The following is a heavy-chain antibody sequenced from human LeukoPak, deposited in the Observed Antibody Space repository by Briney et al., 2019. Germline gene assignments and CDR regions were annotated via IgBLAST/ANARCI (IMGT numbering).Heavy chain of an antibody. Sequence: SKTLSLTCTVSGGSINTGDYYWTWIRQPPGKGLEWIGSLFYTGNTYYNPSLKTRVTISIDTSKNQFSLKLTSVTAADTAVYYCARENIVSTRDFDYWGQGTLVTVSS. CDR3: ARENIVSTRDFDY. J-gene: IGHJ4*02. D-gene: IGHD5/OR15-5a*01. CDR2: LFYTGNT. V-gene: IGHV4-39*07. CDR1: GGSINTGDYY.